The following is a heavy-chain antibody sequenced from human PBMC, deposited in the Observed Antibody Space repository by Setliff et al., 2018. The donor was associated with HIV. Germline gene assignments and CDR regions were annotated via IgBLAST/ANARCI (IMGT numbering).Heavy chain of an antibody. CDR1: GGTLSSYA. Sequence: ASVKVSCKASGGTLSSYAISWVRQAPGQGLEWMGGIVALFGAANYAPQLQGRVTITADESTRTAYMELSSLRSEDAAVYYCARGRKDLTVVRVPNFDYWGQGTQVTVS. CDR2: IVALFGAA. V-gene: IGHV1-69*13. CDR3: ARGRKDLTVVRVPNFDY. D-gene: IGHD3-10*01. J-gene: IGHJ4*02.